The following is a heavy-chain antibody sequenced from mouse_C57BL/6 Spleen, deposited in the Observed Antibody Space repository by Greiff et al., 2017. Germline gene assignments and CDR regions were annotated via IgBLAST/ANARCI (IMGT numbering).Heavy chain of an antibody. CDR3: SRSEDSYPDYCYAMGC. CDR1: GYTFTSYW. Sequence: VQLQQPGAELVKPGASVKLSCKASGYTFTSYWMHWVKQRPGRGLEWIGRIDPNSGGTKYNEKFKSKATVTVDKPSSTAYMQLSSLTSEDSAVYYYSRSEDSYPDYCYAMGCWGQGASVTVSS. CDR2: IDPNSGGT. V-gene: IGHV1-72*01. J-gene: IGHJ4*01. D-gene: IGHD6-1*02.